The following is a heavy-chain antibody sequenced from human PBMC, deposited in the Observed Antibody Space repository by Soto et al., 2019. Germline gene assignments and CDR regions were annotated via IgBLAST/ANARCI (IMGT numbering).Heavy chain of an antibody. CDR2: MYHSGST. D-gene: IGHD3-22*01. Sequence: SETLSLTCAVSGGSISSGGYSWSWIRQPPGKGLEWIGYMYHSGSTYYNPSLKSRVTISIDRSKNQFSLKLSSVTAADTAVYYCARAPDSSGYYLLRRFDYWGQGTLVTVSS. V-gene: IGHV4-30-2*01. CDR1: GGSISSGGYS. CDR3: ARAPDSSGYYLLRRFDY. J-gene: IGHJ4*02.